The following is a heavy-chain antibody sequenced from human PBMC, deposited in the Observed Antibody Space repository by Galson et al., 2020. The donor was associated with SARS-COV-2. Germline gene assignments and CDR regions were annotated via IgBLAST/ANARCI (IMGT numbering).Heavy chain of an antibody. J-gene: IGHJ4*02. CDR3: ARRDGSPFDC. Sequence: GGSLRLSCPPSRFTLRSYTMNWVRQAPRKRLPWLSSISSSGTYIFHADSVKGRFTISRDNAKNSLYLQMNSLRAEDTAVYYCARRDGSPFDCWGQGTLVTVSS. D-gene: IGHD1-26*01. V-gene: IGHV3-21*01. CDR1: RFTLRSYT. CDR2: ISSSGTYI.